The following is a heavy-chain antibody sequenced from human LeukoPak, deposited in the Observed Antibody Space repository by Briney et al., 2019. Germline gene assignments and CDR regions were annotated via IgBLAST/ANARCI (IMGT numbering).Heavy chain of an antibody. J-gene: IGHJ4*02. Sequence: GGSLRLSCAASGFTFNSYAMSWFRQAPGKGLEWVSGISGSGDNTYYADSVKGRFTISRDNSKNTLYVQVNSLGTEDTAAYYCAKGSYYDSSGSFYFDYWGQGTLVTVSS. D-gene: IGHD3-22*01. CDR1: GFTFNSYA. V-gene: IGHV3-23*01. CDR2: ISGSGDNT. CDR3: AKGSYYDSSGSFYFDY.